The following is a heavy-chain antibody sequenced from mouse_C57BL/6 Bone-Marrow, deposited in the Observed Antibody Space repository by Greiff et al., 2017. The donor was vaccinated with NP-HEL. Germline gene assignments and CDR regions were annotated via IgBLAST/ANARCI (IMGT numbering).Heavy chain of an antibody. D-gene: IGHD1-1*01. J-gene: IGHJ1*03. CDR1: GYTFTDYY. V-gene: IGHV1-77*01. Sequence: QVQLQQSGAELVKPGASVKISCKASGYTFTDYYINWVKQRPGQGLEWIGKIGPGSGSTYYNEKFKGKATLTADKSSSTAYMQLSSLTSEDSVVYFCVGRYYYGSPWYFDVWGTGTTVTVSS. CDR3: VGRYYYGSPWYFDV. CDR2: IGPGSGST.